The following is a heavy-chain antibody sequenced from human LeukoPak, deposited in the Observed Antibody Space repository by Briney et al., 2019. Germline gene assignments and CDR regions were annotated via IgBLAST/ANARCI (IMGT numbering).Heavy chain of an antibody. J-gene: IGHJ4*02. CDR2: IYYSGST. CDR3: ARWDSGSYFLDY. D-gene: IGHD1-26*01. CDR1: GGSVSSYY. V-gene: IGHV4-59*02. Sequence: SETLSLTCTVSGGSVSSYYWNWIRQPPGKGLEWLGYIYYSGSTNYNPSLKSRVTISVDTSKNQFSLKLNSVTAADTAVYYCARWDSGSYFLDYWGQGTLVTVSS.